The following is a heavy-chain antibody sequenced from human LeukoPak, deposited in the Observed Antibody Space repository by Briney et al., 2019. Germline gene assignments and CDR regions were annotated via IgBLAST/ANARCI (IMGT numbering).Heavy chain of an antibody. CDR2: ISYDGSNK. CDR3: VTGHPYYYDSSGYLLDY. J-gene: IGHJ4*02. Sequence: GGSLRLSCAASGFTFSSYGMHWVRQAPGKGLEWVAVISYDGSNKYYADSVKGRFTISRDNSKNTLYLQMNSLRAEDTAVYYCVTGHPYYYDSSGYLLDYWGQGTLVTVSS. D-gene: IGHD3-22*01. CDR1: GFTFSSYG. V-gene: IGHV3-30*03.